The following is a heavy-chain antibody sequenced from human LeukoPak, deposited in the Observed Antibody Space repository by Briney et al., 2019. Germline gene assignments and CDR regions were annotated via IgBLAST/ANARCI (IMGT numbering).Heavy chain of an antibody. V-gene: IGHV3-7*03. D-gene: IGHD2-2*01. CDR1: GFTFSSYW. CDR2: IKQDGSEK. Sequence: GGSLRLSCAASGFTFSSYWMSWVRQAPGKGLEWVANIKQDGSEKYYVDSVKGRFTISRDNAKNLLYLQMNSLRAEDTAVYYCARANVVVPAAMHYYYYGMDVWGQGTTVTVSS. CDR3: ARANVVVPAAMHYYYYGMDV. J-gene: IGHJ6*02.